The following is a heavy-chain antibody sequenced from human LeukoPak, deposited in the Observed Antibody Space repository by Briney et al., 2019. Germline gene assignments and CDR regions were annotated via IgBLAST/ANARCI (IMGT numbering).Heavy chain of an antibody. D-gene: IGHD3-22*01. CDR3: ASRGDYYDSSGYYLGY. CDR1: GFTFSSYW. V-gene: IGHV3-74*01. CDR2: IKSDGSST. Sequence: GGSLRLSCAASGFTFSSYWMHWVRQAPGKGLVWVSRIKSDGSSTSYADSVKGRFTISRDNAKNSLYLQMNSLRAEDTAVYYCASRGDYYDSSGYYLGYWGQGTLVTVSS. J-gene: IGHJ4*02.